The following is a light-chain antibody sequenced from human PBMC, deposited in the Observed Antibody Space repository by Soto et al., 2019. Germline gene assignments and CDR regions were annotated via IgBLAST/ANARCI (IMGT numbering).Light chain of an antibody. Sequence: QAVVTQEPSLTVSPGGTVSLTCGSSTGAVTSDHFPYWFQQKPGQAPRTLIYDTNNKQSWTPARFSGSLVGGKAALTLSGAQPEDEAEYYCLLYYGGPRVFGGGTKVTVL. CDR2: DTN. CDR3: LLYYGGPRV. V-gene: IGLV7-46*01. J-gene: IGLJ3*02. CDR1: TGAVTSDHF.